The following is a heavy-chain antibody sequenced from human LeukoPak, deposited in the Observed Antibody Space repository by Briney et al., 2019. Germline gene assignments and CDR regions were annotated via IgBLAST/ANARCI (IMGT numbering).Heavy chain of an antibody. V-gene: IGHV1-2*06. CDR2: INPNSGGT. CDR1: GYAFTGYY. J-gene: IGHJ4*02. D-gene: IGHD3-22*01. CDR3: ARDFYYYDSSGYYPDY. Sequence: ASVKVSCKASGYAFTGYYMHWVRQAPGQGLEWMGRINPNSGGTNYAQKFQGRVTMTRDTSISTAYMELSRLRSDDTAVYYCARDFYYYDSSGYYPDYWGQGTLVTVSS.